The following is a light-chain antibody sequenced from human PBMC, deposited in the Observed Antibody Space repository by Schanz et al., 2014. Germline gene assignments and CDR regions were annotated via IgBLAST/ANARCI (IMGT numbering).Light chain of an antibody. CDR2: GNS. V-gene: IGLV1-40*01. CDR1: SSNIGAGKH. CDR3: AAWDDDLL. Sequence: QSVLTQPPSVSGAPGQRVTISCTGSSSNIGAGKHVHWYQQFPGTAPKLLIYGNSNRPSGVPDRFSGSKSGTSASLAISDLRSEDEADYYCAAWDDDLLFGGGTKLTVL. J-gene: IGLJ2*01.